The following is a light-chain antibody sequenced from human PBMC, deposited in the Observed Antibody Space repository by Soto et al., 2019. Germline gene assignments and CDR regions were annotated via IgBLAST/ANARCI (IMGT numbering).Light chain of an antibody. CDR1: RSVSSRY. CDR3: HQYGYSPNT. V-gene: IGKV3-20*01. J-gene: IGKJ2*01. Sequence: EIVLTQSPGTLSLSPGERATLSCRASRSVSSRYLAWYQQKPGQAPRLLIYGASSRATGIRDRFSGSGSGTDFTLTITGLEPEDFAVYHCHQYGYSPNTFGQGTKLEIK. CDR2: GAS.